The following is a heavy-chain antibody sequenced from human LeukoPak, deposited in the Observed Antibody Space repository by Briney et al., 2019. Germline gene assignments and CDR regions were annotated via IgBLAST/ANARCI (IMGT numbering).Heavy chain of an antibody. CDR1: GFTFSSYW. J-gene: IGHJ4*02. Sequence: PGGSLRLSCAASGFTFSSYWMSWVRQAPGKGLEWVANIKQDGSEKYYVDSVKGRFTISRDNAKNSLYLQMNSLRVEDTAVYYCAREVGTTLHAGDYWGQGTLVTVSS. CDR2: IKQDGSEK. V-gene: IGHV3-7*01. D-gene: IGHD1-26*01. CDR3: AREVGTTLHAGDY.